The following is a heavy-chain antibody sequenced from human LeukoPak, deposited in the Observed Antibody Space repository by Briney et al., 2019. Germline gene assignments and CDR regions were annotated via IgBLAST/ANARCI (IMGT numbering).Heavy chain of an antibody. Sequence: PGGSLRLSCAASALTFSSSWMSWVRQAPGKGLEWVANIKQDGSEKYYVDSVKGRFTISRDNAKNSLYLQMNSLRAEDTAVYYCLAGGNWGQGTLVTVSS. V-gene: IGHV3-7*01. D-gene: IGHD3-16*01. CDR3: LAGGN. J-gene: IGHJ4*02. CDR1: ALTFSSSW. CDR2: IKQDGSEK.